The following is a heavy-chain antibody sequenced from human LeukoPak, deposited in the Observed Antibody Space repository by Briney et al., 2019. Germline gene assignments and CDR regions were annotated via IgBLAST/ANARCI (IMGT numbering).Heavy chain of an antibody. J-gene: IGHJ5*02. CDR2: ISSSGSTI. V-gene: IGHV3-11*01. CDR3: ARDRGNWFDP. CDR1: GFTFSDYD. Sequence: GSLRLSCAASGFTFSDYDMSWIRQAPGKGLEWFSYISSSGSTIYYADSVKGRFTISRDNATTSLYLQMNSLRAEDTAVYYCARDRGNWFDPWGQGNLVTLSS.